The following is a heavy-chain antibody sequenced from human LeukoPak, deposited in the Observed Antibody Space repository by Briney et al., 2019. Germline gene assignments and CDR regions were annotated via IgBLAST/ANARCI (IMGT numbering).Heavy chain of an antibody. Sequence: GGSLRLSCAASGFTFSSYNMNWVHQAPGKGLEWVANIKQDGSEKYYVDSVKGRFTISRDNAKNSLYLQMNSLRAEDTAVYYCARGGRWELLYYYYMDVWGKGTTVTVSS. CDR1: GFTFSSYN. V-gene: IGHV3-7*03. CDR3: ARGGRWELLYYYYMDV. J-gene: IGHJ6*03. CDR2: IKQDGSEK. D-gene: IGHD1-26*01.